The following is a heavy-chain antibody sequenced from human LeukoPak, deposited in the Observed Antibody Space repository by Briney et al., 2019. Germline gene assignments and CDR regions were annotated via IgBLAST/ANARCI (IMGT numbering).Heavy chain of an antibody. J-gene: IGHJ3*02. D-gene: IGHD1-26*01. V-gene: IGHV3-48*04. CDR2: ISRSGSTK. CDR3: ARGGSYLSAFDI. Sequence: GGSLGLSCVASGFTFSSYWMTWVRQAPGKGLEWVSSISRSGSTKYYADSVKGRFTISRDNAKNSLFLQMNSLRAEDTAVYYCARGGSYLSAFDIWGQGTMVTVSS. CDR1: GFTFSSYW.